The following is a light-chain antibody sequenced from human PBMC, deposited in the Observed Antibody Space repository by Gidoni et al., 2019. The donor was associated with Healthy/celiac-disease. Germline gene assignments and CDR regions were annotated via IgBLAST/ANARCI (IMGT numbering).Light chain of an antibody. Sequence: DIGRTQSPLALPVTPGEPASIACRSSQSLLHSNGSNYLDWYLQMPGQSPQLLIYLGSNRASGVPDRFCGSGSGTDFTLKISRVDAADVGVYYCMQALQTPVAFGQGTQVEIQ. J-gene: IGKJ1*01. V-gene: IGKV2-28*01. CDR2: LGS. CDR1: QSLLHSNGSNY. CDR3: MQALQTPVA.